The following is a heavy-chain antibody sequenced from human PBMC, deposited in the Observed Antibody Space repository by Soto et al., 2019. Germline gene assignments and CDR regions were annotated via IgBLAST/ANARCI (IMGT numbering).Heavy chain of an antibody. CDR1: GFTFSSYW. J-gene: IGHJ4*02. CDR2: IKQGGSEK. V-gene: IGHV3-7*03. CDR3: ARVKNSSGVKGDY. Sequence: GGSLRLSCAASGFTFSSYWMSWVRQAPGKGLEWVANIKQGGSEKYYVDSVKGRFTISRDNAKNSLYLQMNSLRAEDTAVYYCARVKNSSGVKGDYWGQGTLVTVSS. D-gene: IGHD6-19*01.